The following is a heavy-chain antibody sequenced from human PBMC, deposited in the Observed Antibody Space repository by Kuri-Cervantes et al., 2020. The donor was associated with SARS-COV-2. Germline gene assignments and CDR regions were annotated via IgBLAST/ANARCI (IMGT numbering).Heavy chain of an antibody. CDR3: ARGGRIAVAGILLPLYYYGMDV. J-gene: IGHJ6*02. V-gene: IGHV4-34*01. CDR1: GGSFSGHY. CDR2: INHSGST. D-gene: IGHD6-19*01. Sequence: SQTLSLTGAVYGGSFSGHYWSWIRQPPGKGLEWIGEINHSGSTNYNPSLKSRVTISVDTSKNQFSLKLSSVTAADTAVYYCARGGRIAVAGILLPLYYYGMDVWGQGTTVTVSS.